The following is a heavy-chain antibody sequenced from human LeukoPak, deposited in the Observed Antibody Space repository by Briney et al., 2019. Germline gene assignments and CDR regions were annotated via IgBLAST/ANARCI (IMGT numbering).Heavy chain of an antibody. J-gene: IGHJ5*02. Sequence: ASVKVSCKTFGYTFNTYDINWVRQATGQGLEWMGWINPHSGKTGYAQKFQGRVTMTTDTSANTAYMDLSSLRSEDTAVYYCARLSSHYGDYKVDPWGQGTLVTVSS. CDR3: ARLSSHYGDYKVDP. CDR1: GYTFNTYD. D-gene: IGHD4-17*01. V-gene: IGHV1-8*02. CDR2: INPHSGKT.